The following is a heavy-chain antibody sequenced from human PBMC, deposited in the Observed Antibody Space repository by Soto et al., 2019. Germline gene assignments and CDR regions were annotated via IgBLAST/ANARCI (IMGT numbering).Heavy chain of an antibody. J-gene: IGHJ3*02. Sequence: QVQLQESGPGLVKPSQTLSLTCTVSGGSIKSNDYYWNWIRQHPEKALEGLGYIYSSGSTSYNPYVKSRVSMSVDTSKSPFSLRLTSVTAADTPVYYCARAIRIVHLKGPTTDTFDIWGQGTLVSVAS. V-gene: IGHV4-31*03. CDR2: IYSSGST. CDR1: GGSIKSNDYY. D-gene: IGHD1-1*01. CDR3: ARAIRIVHLKGPTTDTFDI.